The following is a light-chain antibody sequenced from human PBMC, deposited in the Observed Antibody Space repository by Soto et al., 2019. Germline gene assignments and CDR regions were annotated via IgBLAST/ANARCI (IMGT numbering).Light chain of an antibody. Sequence: DIQMTQSPSSLSASVGDRVTMTCRASQDISNYLAWYQQKPGKVPELLIYAASTLQTGVQSRFSGSGSGTVFTLTINNLQPEDVATYYCQKYNSAPNTFGRGTRLEIK. J-gene: IGKJ2*01. CDR3: QKYNSAPNT. CDR2: AAS. CDR1: QDISNY. V-gene: IGKV1-27*01.